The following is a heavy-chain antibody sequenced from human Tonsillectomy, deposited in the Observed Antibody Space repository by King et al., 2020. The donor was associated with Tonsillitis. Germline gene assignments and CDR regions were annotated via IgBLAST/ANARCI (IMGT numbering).Heavy chain of an antibody. CDR2: IYDSGST. CDR3: ARVSAGYDAFDI. J-gene: IGHJ3*02. Sequence: QLQESGPGLVKPSETLSLTCTVSGGSVSSGSYYWSWIRQPPGKGLDWIGDIYDSGSTNDNPSLKSRVTISVDTAKNQFSLKLSSVTAADTAVYYCARVSAGYDAFDIWGQGTMVTVSS. D-gene: IGHD3-9*01. CDR1: GGSVSSGSYY. V-gene: IGHV4-61*01.